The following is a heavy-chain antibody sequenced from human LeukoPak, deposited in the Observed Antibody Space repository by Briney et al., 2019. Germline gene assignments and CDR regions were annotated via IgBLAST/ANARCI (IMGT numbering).Heavy chain of an antibody. Sequence: SETLSLTCTVSGGSISSYYWSWIRQPPGKGLEWIGYIYYSGSTNYNPSLKSRVTISVDTSKNQFSLKLSSVTAADAAVYYCARDKYYYDISGLDAFDIWGQGTMVTVSS. J-gene: IGHJ3*02. D-gene: IGHD3-22*01. CDR1: GGSISSYY. CDR3: ARDKYYYDISGLDAFDI. V-gene: IGHV4-59*01. CDR2: IYYSGST.